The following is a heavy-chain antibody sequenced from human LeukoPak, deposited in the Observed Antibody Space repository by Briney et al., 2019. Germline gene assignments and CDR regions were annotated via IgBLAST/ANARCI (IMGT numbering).Heavy chain of an antibody. D-gene: IGHD2-15*01. Sequence: GGSLRLSCAASGFTFSSYGMHWVRQAPGKGLEWVAVISYDGSNKYYADSVKGRFTISRDNSKNTLYLQMNSLRAEDTAVYYCAKVVSWGYYYYYGMDVWGQGTTVTVSS. V-gene: IGHV3-30*18. CDR3: AKVVSWGYYYYYGMDV. CDR2: ISYDGSNK. J-gene: IGHJ6*02. CDR1: GFTFSSYG.